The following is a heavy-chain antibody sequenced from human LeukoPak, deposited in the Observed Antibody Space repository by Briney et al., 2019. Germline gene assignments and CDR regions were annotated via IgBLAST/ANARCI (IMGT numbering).Heavy chain of an antibody. CDR2: IWYEGINK. D-gene: IGHD6-13*01. CDR1: GFRFSYYG. CDR3: AKVQQLATIYYFDY. J-gene: IGHJ4*02. V-gene: IGHV3-33*06. Sequence: PGRSLRLSCAASGFRFSYYGMHWVRQAPGKGLEWVAVIWYEGINKDYADSVKGRFAISRDNSKNTLYLQMSSLRTEDTALYYCAKVQQLATIYYFDYWGQGSLVTVSS.